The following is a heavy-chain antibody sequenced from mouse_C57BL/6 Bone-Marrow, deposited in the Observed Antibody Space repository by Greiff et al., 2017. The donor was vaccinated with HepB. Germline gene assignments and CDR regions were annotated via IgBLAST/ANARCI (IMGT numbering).Heavy chain of an antibody. CDR2: IYPSDSET. CDR3: ARSDVYYGNYCYYAMDY. J-gene: IGHJ4*01. D-gene: IGHD2-1*01. Sequence: QVQLQQPGAELVRPGSSVKLSCKASGYTFTSYWMDWVKQRPGQGLEWIGNIYPSDSETHYNQKFKDKATLTVDKSSSTAYMQLSSLTSEDSAVYYCARSDVYYGNYCYYAMDYWGQGTSVTVSS. V-gene: IGHV1-61*01. CDR1: GYTFTSYW.